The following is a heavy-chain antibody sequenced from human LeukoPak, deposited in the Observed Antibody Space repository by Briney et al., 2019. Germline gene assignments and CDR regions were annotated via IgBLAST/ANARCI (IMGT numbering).Heavy chain of an antibody. CDR3: TRVGYIDEGIDY. CDR1: GFPFSSYW. J-gene: IGHJ4*02. Sequence: GGSLRLSCVASGFPFSSYWMTWVRQAPGKGLEWVANIKQDGSKKSYVDSEKGRFTISRDNAKNSLYLQMNSLRAEDTAIYYCTRVGYIDEGIDYWGQGTLVTVSS. D-gene: IGHD5-24*01. V-gene: IGHV3-7*04. CDR2: IKQDGSKK.